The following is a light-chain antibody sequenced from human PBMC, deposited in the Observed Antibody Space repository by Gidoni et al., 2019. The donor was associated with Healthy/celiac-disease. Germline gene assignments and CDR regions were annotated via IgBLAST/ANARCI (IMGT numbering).Light chain of an antibody. CDR1: SSNIGSNT. CDR2: SNN. Sequence: QSVLPPPPSASGTPRPRVTISCSGSSSNIGSNTVNWYQQLPGTAPKLLIYSNNQRPSGVPDRFSGSKSGTSASLAISGLQSEDEADYYCAAWDDSLNGYWVFGGGTKLTVL. V-gene: IGLV1-44*01. CDR3: AAWDDSLNGYWV. J-gene: IGLJ3*02.